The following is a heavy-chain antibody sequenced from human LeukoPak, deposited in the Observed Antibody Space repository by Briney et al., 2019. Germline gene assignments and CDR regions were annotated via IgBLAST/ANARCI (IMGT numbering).Heavy chain of an antibody. J-gene: IGHJ4*02. CDR3: AKDPITMVRGVTPFDY. Sequence: GGSLRLSCAASGFTFSSYAMSWVRQAPGKGLEWVSAISGSGGSTYYADSVKGRFTISRDNSKNTLYLQMNSLRAEDTAVYYCAKDPITMVRGVTPFDYWGQGTLVTVSS. V-gene: IGHV3-23*01. D-gene: IGHD3-10*01. CDR1: GFTFSSYA. CDR2: ISGSGGST.